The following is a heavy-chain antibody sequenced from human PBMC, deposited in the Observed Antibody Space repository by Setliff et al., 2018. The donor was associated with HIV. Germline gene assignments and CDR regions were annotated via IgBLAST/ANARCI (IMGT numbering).Heavy chain of an antibody. CDR2: INPNSGGTNYGGT. J-gene: IGHJ4*02. D-gene: IGHD2-8*02. CDR3: ARGSAYWDFDY. V-gene: IGHV1-2*02. CDR1: GYTFINYY. Sequence: ASVKVSCKASGYTFINYYLHWVRQAPGQGLEWMGWINPNSGGTNYGGTNYAQEFQGRVTMTRDTSIITAYMELSSLRYDDTAVYYCARGSAYWDFDYWGQGTLVTVSS.